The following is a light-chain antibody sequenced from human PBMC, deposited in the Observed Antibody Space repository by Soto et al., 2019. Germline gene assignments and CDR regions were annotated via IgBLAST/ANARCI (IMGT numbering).Light chain of an antibody. V-gene: IGKV4-1*01. J-gene: IGKJ1*01. CDR2: WAS. Sequence: DIVMTQSPDSLAVSLGERATINCKSSQSVLYTSNNKNYLAWYQQKPGQPPKLLIYWASTRESGVPDRFSGSGSGTDFTLTISSLQAADVAVYYCQQYYSTPPTFGQGTKVE. CDR3: QQYYSTPPT. CDR1: QSVLYTSNNKNY.